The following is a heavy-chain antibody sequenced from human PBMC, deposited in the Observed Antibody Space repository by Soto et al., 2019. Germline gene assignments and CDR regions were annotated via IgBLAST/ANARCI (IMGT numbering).Heavy chain of an antibody. Sequence: PGESLKISCKGSGYNFTTYWIGWVRQMPGKGLEWMGIIYPGDSNTRYSPSFQGQVTISADKSINIAYLQWNSLKASDTAMSYCAGRPRSCMGYLDVWGQGTRVAVSS. CDR3: AGRPRSCMGYLDV. CDR2: IYPGDSNT. CDR1: GYNFTTYW. D-gene: IGHD1-26*01. J-gene: IGHJ6*02. V-gene: IGHV5-51*01.